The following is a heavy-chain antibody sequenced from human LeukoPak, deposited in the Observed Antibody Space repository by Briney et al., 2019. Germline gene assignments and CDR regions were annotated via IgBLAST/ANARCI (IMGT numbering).Heavy chain of an antibody. V-gene: IGHV4-59*01. J-gene: IGHJ4*02. CDR3: ARVNSDYWPYYFDY. CDR2: IYYSGST. D-gene: IGHD5-12*01. CDR1: GVSISSYY. Sequence: PSETLSLTCTVSGVSISSYYWSWIRQPPGKGLEWIGYIYYSGSTNYNPSLKSRVTISVDTSKNQFSLKLSSVTAADTAVYYCARVNSDYWPYYFDYWGQGTLVTVSS.